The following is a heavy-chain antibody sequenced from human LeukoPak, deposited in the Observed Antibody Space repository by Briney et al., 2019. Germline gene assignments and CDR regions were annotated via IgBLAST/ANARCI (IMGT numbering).Heavy chain of an antibody. V-gene: IGHV4-59*01. Sequence: SETLSLTCTVSGGSISSYYWSWIRQPPGKGLEWIGHVYYSGSTNYNPSLKSRVTISVDTSKNQFSLKLSSVTAADTAVYYWARDLRYCSSTSCFYYYYGMDVWGQGTTVTVSS. CDR3: ARDLRYCSSTSCFYYYYGMDV. CDR1: GGSISSYY. CDR2: VYYSGST. D-gene: IGHD2-2*01. J-gene: IGHJ6*02.